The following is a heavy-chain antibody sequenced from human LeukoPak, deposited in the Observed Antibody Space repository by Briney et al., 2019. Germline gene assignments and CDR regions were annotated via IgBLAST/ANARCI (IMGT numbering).Heavy chain of an antibody. CDR2: ISHDGSNK. J-gene: IGHJ4*02. CDR3: ARSRYYFDY. CDR1: GFTFSSYG. V-gene: IGHV3-30*03. Sequence: PGRSLRLSCAASGFTFSSYGMHWVRQAPGKGLEWVAVISHDGSNKYYADSVKGRFTISRDNSKNALYLQMNSLRAEDTAVYYCARSRYYFDYWGQGTLVTVSS.